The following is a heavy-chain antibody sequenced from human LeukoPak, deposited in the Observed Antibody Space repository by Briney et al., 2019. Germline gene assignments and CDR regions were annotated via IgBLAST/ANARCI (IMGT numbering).Heavy chain of an antibody. CDR3: ARGVSGNRVYYYYGTDV. CDR2: IIPILGIA. J-gene: IGHJ6*02. CDR1: GGTFSSYA. D-gene: IGHD6-19*01. Sequence: SVKVSCKASGGTFSSYAISWVRQAPGQGLEWMGRIIPILGIANYAQKFQGRVTITADKSTSTAYMELSSLRSEDTAVYYCARGVSGNRVYYYYGTDVWGQGTTVTVSS. V-gene: IGHV1-69*04.